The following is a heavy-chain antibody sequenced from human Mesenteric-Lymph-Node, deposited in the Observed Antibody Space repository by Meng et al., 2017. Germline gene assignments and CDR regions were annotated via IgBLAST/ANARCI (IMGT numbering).Heavy chain of an antibody. V-gene: IGHV3-74*01. Sequence: GGSLRLSCAASGFTFSSYSMNWVRQAPGKGLVWVSRINSDGSSTSYADSVKGRFTISRDNAKNTLYLQMNSLRAEDTAVYYCARGDTSSWNNFDYWGQGTLVTVSS. CDR2: INSDGSST. D-gene: IGHD6-13*01. CDR1: GFTFSSYS. J-gene: IGHJ4*02. CDR3: ARGDTSSWNNFDY.